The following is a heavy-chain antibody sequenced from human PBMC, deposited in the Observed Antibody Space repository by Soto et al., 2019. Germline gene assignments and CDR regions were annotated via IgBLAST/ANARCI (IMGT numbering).Heavy chain of an antibody. J-gene: IGHJ4*02. V-gene: IGHV3-30-3*01. CDR3: ARINGRRWYQLLPFDY. CDR2: ISYDGSNK. CDR1: GFTFSSYA. Sequence: QVQLVESGGGVVQPGRSLRLSCAASGFTFSSYAMHWVRQAPGKGLEWEAVISYDGSNKYYADSVKGRFTISRDNSKNTLYLQMNSLRAEDTAVYYCARINGRRWYQLLPFDYWGQGTLVTVSS. D-gene: IGHD2-2*01.